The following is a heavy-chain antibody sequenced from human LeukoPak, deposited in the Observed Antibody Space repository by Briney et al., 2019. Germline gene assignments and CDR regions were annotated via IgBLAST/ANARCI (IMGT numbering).Heavy chain of an antibody. CDR2: IKEDGSEK. D-gene: IGHD3-10*01. V-gene: IGHV3-7*01. CDR1: GFTFSNYW. Sequence: GGSLRLSCAASGFTFSNYWMSWVRQAPGKGLEWVANIKEDGSEKYYVDSVEGRFTISRDNAKNSLYLQMNSLRAEDTAVYYCARERVWFGELFPYSDHWGQGTLVTVSS. CDR3: ARERVWFGELFPYSDH. J-gene: IGHJ4*02.